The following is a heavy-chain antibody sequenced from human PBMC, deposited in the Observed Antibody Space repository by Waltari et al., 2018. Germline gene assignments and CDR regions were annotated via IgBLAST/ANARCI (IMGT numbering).Heavy chain of an antibody. J-gene: IGHJ3*01. CDR1: GVSITSNRHY. V-gene: IGHV4-39*01. Sequence: QLQLQESGPRLVRPSETLSLICRVSGVSITSNRHYWAWIRQSPGQGLEWIGTVSYSGSTYNSPSLKSRVSVSRDTSKNQGSLILGSVTAADMAVYYCATYIGASVGTAAFDVWGQGTMVAVSS. CDR3: ATYIGASVGTAAFDV. D-gene: IGHD5-12*01. CDR2: VSYSGST.